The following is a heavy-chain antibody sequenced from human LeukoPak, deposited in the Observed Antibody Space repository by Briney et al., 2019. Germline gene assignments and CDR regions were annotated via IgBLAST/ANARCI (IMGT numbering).Heavy chain of an antibody. D-gene: IGHD3-3*01. CDR1: GGSISSYY. CDR3: ARDPGYDFWSGRRGNWFDP. Sequence: SESLSLTCTVSGGSISSYYWSWIRQPPGKGLEWIGYIYYSGSTNYNPSLKSRVTISVDTSKNQFSLKLSSVTAADTAVYYCARDPGYDFWSGRRGNWFDPWGQGTLVTVSS. CDR2: IYYSGST. J-gene: IGHJ5*02. V-gene: IGHV4-59*01.